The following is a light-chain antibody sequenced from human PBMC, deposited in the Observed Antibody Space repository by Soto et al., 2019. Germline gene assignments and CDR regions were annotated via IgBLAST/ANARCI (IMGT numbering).Light chain of an antibody. CDR2: DVS. J-gene: IGLJ2*01. CDR1: SSDVGSYNY. CDR3: CSYSGSDSLL. Sequence: QSALTQPRSVSGSPGESVTISCSGTSSDVGSYNYVSWYQQYPGKAPKVMIYDVSERPSEVPVRFSGSKSGNTASLTISGLQAEDEAEYFCCSYSGSDSLLFGGGTKLTVX. V-gene: IGLV2-11*01.